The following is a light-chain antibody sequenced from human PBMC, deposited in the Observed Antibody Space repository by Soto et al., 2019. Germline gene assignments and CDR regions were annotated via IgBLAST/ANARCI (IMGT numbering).Light chain of an antibody. J-gene: IGLJ2*01. CDR1: ARDIGGYQF. Sequence: HSVLTQPASVSGSPGQSITISCTGTARDIGGYQFVSWYQQHPDKAPKLIIVDVTKRPSGISSRFSASKSGTTASLTISGLLPEDEAQYYCASYSSSETPVVFGGGTQLTVL. CDR3: ASYSSSETPVV. V-gene: IGLV2-14*03. CDR2: DVT.